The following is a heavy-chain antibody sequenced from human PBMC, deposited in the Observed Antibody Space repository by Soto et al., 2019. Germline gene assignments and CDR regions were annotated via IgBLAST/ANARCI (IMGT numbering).Heavy chain of an antibody. Sequence: GASVKVSCKASGYTFTSYAMHWVRQAPGQRLEWMGWINAGNGNTKYSQKFQGGVTITRDTSASTAYMELSSLRSEDTAVYYCARETDYYYYYGMDVWGQGTTVTVSS. CDR2: INAGNGNT. V-gene: IGHV1-3*01. CDR3: ARETDYYYYYGMDV. J-gene: IGHJ6*02. CDR1: GYTFTSYA.